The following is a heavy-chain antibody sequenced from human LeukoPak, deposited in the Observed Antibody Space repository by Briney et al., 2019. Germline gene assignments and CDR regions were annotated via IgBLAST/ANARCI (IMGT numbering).Heavy chain of an antibody. CDR1: GYTFTGYY. D-gene: IGHD6-13*01. CDR2: INPNSGGT. Sequence: ASVKVSCKASGYTFTGYYMYWVRQAPGQGLEWMGWINPNSGGTNYAQKFQGRVTMTRDTSISTAYMELSRLRSDDTAVYYCARALSGIAAAGLDYWGQGTLVTVSS. CDR3: ARALSGIAAAGLDY. V-gene: IGHV1-2*02. J-gene: IGHJ4*02.